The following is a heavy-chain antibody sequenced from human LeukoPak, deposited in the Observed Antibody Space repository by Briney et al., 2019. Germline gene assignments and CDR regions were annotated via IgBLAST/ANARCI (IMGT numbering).Heavy chain of an antibody. V-gene: IGHV1-69*04. D-gene: IGHD7-27*01. Sequence: SVKVSCKASGGTFSSYAISWVRQAPGQGVEWMGRIIPILGIANYAQKFQGRVTITADKSTSTAYMELSSLRSEDTAVYYCARVGNDYLDYWGQGTLVTVSS. CDR2: IIPILGIA. J-gene: IGHJ4*02. CDR3: ARVGNDYLDY. CDR1: GGTFSSYA.